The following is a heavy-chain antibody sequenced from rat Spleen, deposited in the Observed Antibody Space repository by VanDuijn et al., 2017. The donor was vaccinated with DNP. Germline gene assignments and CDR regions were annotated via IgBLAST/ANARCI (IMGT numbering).Heavy chain of an antibody. CDR1: GFSLTSNT. J-gene: IGHJ2*01. V-gene: IGHV2-6*01. Sequence: QVQLMESGPGLVHPSQTLSLTCSVSGFSLTSNTVAWVRQPPGKGLEWIAALSSGGSTFYNPALRSRLSISRDTSTSQVFLQMNSLQTEDTAMYFCARSDYSDGSYYYGYFDYWGQGVMVTVSS. CDR2: LSSGGST. D-gene: IGHD1-12*02. CDR3: ARSDYSDGSYYYGYFDY.